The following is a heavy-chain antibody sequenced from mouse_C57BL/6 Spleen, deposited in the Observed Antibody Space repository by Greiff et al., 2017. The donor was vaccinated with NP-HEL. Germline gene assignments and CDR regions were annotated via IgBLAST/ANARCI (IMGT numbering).Heavy chain of an antibody. Sequence: DVKLVESGGGLVQPGGSLKLSCAASGFTFSDYYMYWVRQTPEKRLEWVAYISNGGGSIYYPDTVKGRFTIYRDNAKNTLYLEMSRLKSEDTAMYYCSRRAVVAGGYFDYWGQGTTLTVSS. CDR3: SRRAVVAGGYFDY. D-gene: IGHD1-1*01. CDR2: ISNGGGSI. V-gene: IGHV5-12*01. CDR1: GFTFSDYY. J-gene: IGHJ2*01.